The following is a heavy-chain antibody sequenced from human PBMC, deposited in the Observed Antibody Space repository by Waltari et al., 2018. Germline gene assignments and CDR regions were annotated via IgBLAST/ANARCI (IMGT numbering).Heavy chain of an antibody. CDR3: ARDRGASYDFWSGYYQFDY. D-gene: IGHD3-3*01. J-gene: IGHJ4*02. V-gene: IGHV3-11*04. Sequence: QVQLVESGGGLVKPGGSLRLSCAASGFTFSDYYMSWIRQAPGKGLEWVSYITSSGITIYYADSVKGRFTISRDNAKNSLYLQMNSLRAEDTAVYYCARDRGASYDFWSGYYQFDYWGQGTLVTVSS. CDR1: GFTFSDYY. CDR2: ITSSGITI.